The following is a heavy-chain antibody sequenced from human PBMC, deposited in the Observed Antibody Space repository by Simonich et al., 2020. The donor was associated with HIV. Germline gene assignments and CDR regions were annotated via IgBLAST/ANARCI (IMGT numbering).Heavy chain of an antibody. Sequence: QVQLQESSPGLVKPSETLSLTCAVSGYSISSVYYWGEVRQPPGKGLEWIGSIYLSVSTYYNQSLKSRVTISVDTSKNQFSLKMSSLTAADTAVYYCYGDYGEYYFDHWSQGTLVTVSS. CDR2: IYLSVST. V-gene: IGHV4-38-2*01. CDR3: YGDYGEYYFDH. CDR1: GYSISSVYY. J-gene: IGHJ4*02. D-gene: IGHD4-17*01.